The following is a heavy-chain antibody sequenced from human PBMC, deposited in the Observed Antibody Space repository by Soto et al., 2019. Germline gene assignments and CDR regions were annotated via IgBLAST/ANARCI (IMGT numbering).Heavy chain of an antibody. CDR1: GYY. CDR3: ARAPKVSGSSQTRPDF. D-gene: IGHD6-6*01. Sequence: GYYWSWIRQPPGKGLEWIGEISQSGNTNYSPSLKSRVSISIDTSKKQFSLNLASVSAADTAVYYCARAPKVSGSSQTRPDFWGQGTLVTVSS. J-gene: IGHJ4*02. CDR2: ISQSGNT. V-gene: IGHV4-34*01.